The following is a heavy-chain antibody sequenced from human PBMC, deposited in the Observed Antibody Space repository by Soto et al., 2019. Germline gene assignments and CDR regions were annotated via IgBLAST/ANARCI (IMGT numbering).Heavy chain of an antibody. CDR1: GYTFTGYY. CDR2: INPNSGGT. V-gene: IGHV1-2*02. D-gene: IGHD6-19*01. Sequence: RASVKVSCKASGYTFTGYYMHRVRQAPGQGLEWMGWINPNSGGTNYAQKFQGRVTMTRDTSISTAYMELSRLRSDDTAVYYCARDRSSGPGWFDPWGQGTLVTVS. J-gene: IGHJ5*02. CDR3: ARDRSSGPGWFDP.